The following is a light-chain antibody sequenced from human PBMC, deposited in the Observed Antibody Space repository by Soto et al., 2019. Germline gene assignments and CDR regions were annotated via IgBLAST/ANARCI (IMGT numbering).Light chain of an antibody. CDR1: ESIDNW. J-gene: IGKJ4*01. V-gene: IGKV1-27*01. CDR3: QKYNSAPLT. Sequence: DTQMTQSPSTLSASVGDTVTITCRASESIDNWLAWYQQKPGKAPKLLIFAASTLQSGVPSRFSGSGSGTDFTLTISSLQPEDVATYYCQKYNSAPLTFGGGTKVDIK. CDR2: AAS.